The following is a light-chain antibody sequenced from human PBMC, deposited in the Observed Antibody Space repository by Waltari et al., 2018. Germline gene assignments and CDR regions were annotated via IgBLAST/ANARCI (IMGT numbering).Light chain of an antibody. V-gene: IGKV1-39*01. CDR2: AAS. CDR3: QQSYSTPNT. CDR1: QSISSY. J-gene: IGKJ2*01. Sequence: DIQMTQSPSSLSASVGDRVTITCRASQSISSYLNWYQQKPGKAPKLLIYAASSLQSGVPSRFSGSGSGTDFTLTISSLQPEDCATYYWQQSYSTPNTFGQGTKLEIK.